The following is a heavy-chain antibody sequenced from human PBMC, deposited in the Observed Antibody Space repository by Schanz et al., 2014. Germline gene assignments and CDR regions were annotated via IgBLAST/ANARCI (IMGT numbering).Heavy chain of an antibody. Sequence: EVQLVESGGGLVQPGGSLRLSCAASGFTFSSYWMHWVRQVPGKGLVWVSAISGGGGTTYYTDSVKGRFTISRDNSKNTLYLQMNSLRAEDTAIYYCAKDAPYPFDLWGRGTLITVSS. V-gene: IGHV3-23*04. CDR2: ISGGGGTT. J-gene: IGHJ2*01. CDR1: GFTFSSYW. CDR3: AKDAPYPFDL.